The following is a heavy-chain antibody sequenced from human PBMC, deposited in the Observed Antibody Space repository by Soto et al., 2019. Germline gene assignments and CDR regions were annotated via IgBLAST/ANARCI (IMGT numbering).Heavy chain of an antibody. V-gene: IGHV3-21*01. Sequence: GGSLRLSCAASGFTLRIYTMNWVRQVPGKGLEWVSSISSSSSYIYYADSVKGRFTISRDNSNNSLYLQMNSLRAEDTAIYYCARDPYGNYYFDPGGQETLVTVPS. D-gene: IGHD4-17*01. CDR3: ARDPYGNYYFDP. CDR1: GFTLRIYT. J-gene: IGHJ4*02. CDR2: ISSSSSYI.